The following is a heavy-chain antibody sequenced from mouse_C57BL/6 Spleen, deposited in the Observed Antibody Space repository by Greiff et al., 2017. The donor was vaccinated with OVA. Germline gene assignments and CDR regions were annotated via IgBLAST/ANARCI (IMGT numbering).Heavy chain of an antibody. CDR1: GYSITSGYY. V-gene: IGHV3-6*01. CDR3: ARDASGWYFDV. D-gene: IGHD3-1*01. CDR2: ISYDGSN. J-gene: IGHJ1*03. Sequence: VQLKQSGPGLVKPSQSLSLTCSVTGYSITSGYYWNWIRQFPGNKLEWMGYISYDGSNNYNPSLKNRISITRDTSKNQFFLKLNSVTTEDTATYYCARDASGWYFDVWGTGTTVTVSS.